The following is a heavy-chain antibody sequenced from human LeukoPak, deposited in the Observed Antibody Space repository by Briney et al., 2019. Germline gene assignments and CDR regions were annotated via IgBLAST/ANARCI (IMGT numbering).Heavy chain of an antibody. Sequence: SQTLSLTRAISRDSVSSNSAAGHWIRQSPSRGLEWLRRTYYRSKWYNDYAVSVKSRVAINPDTSKNQFALQLNSVTPEDTAVYYCARDGGSYFNSYGMDVWGQGTTVTVSS. CDR1: RDSVSSNSAA. D-gene: IGHD1-26*01. CDR3: ARDGGSYFNSYGMDV. V-gene: IGHV6-1*01. CDR2: TYYRSKWYN. J-gene: IGHJ6*02.